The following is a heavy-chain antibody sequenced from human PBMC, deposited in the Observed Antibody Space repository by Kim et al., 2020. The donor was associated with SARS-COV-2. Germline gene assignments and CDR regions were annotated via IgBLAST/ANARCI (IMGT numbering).Heavy chain of an antibody. D-gene: IGHD3-16*01. J-gene: IGHJ4*02. V-gene: IGHV3-9*01. Sequence: GGSLRLSCAASGFTFDDYAMHWVRQAPGKGLEWVSGISWNSGSIGYADSVKGRFTISRDNAKNSLYLQMNSLRAEDTALYYCAKDITPRLTAVFDYWGQGTLVTVSS. CDR3: AKDITPRLTAVFDY. CDR2: ISWNSGSI. CDR1: GFTFDDYA.